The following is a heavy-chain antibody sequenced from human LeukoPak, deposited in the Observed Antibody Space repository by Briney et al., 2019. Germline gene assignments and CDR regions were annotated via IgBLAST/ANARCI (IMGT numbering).Heavy chain of an antibody. CDR2: IYYSGST. Sequence: GSLRLSCAASGFTVSSNYMSWVRQAPGKGLEWIGSIYYSGSTYYNPSLKSRVTISVDTSKTHFSLKLSSVTAADTAVYYCARLGSSTWQFDYWGQGTLVTVSS. V-gene: IGHV4-39*02. J-gene: IGHJ4*02. CDR1: GFTVSSNY. CDR3: ARLGSSTWQFDY. D-gene: IGHD6-13*01.